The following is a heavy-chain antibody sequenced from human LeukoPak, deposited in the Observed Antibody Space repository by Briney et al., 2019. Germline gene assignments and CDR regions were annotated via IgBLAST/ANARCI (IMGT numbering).Heavy chain of an antibody. D-gene: IGHD6-19*01. J-gene: IGHJ4*02. Sequence: SETLSLTCTVSGGSISSYHWSWLRQPPGKGREWIGYIYYSGSTNCNPSLKSRVTISVDTSKNQFSLKLSSVTAADTAVYYCAGTYSSGWYVNYWGQGTLVTVPS. CDR1: GGSISSYH. V-gene: IGHV4-59*01. CDR2: IYYSGST. CDR3: AGTYSSGWYVNY.